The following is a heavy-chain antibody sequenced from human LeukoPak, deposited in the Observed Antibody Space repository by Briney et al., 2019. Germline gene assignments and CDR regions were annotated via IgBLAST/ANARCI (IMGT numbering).Heavy chain of an antibody. CDR1: GFTFSSYW. V-gene: IGHV3-7*04. CDR3: ARYGTIYY. D-gene: IGHD2-8*01. Sequence: GGSLRLSCAASGFTFSSYWMSCVRQAPGKGLQWVANINQDGREKYYVDSVKGRFTISRDNAKNSLYLQMKSLRTEDTAVYYFARYGTIYYWGEGTLVTVSS. J-gene: IGHJ4*02. CDR2: INQDGREK.